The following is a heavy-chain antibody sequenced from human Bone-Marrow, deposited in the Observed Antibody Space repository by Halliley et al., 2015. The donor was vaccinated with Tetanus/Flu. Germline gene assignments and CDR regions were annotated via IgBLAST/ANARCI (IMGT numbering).Heavy chain of an antibody. Sequence: WVSGISGRGGTTFYSDSVKGRFTISRDNSKNPLYLQMASLRAEDTAVYYCAKEAISPMYYFDYWGQGTLVPVSS. D-gene: IGHD3-9*01. V-gene: IGHV3-23*01. CDR2: ISGRGGTT. CDR3: AKEAISPMYYFDY. J-gene: IGHJ4*02.